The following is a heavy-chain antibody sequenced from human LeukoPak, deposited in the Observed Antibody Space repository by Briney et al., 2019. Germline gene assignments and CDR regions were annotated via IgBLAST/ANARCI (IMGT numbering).Heavy chain of an antibody. CDR3: ARDLGSGAFDI. V-gene: IGHV1-46*01. Sequence: ASVKVSCKASGYTFTSYYMHWVRQAPGQGLEWMGIINPSGGSTSYAQKFQGRVTMTRDMSTSTVYMELSSLSSEDTAVYYCARDLGSGAFDIWGQGTMVTVSS. J-gene: IGHJ3*02. CDR2: INPSGGST. CDR1: GYTFTSYY. D-gene: IGHD3-10*01.